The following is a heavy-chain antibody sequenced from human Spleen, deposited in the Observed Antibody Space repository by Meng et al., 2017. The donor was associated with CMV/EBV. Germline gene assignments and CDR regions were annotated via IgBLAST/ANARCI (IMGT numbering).Heavy chain of an antibody. J-gene: IGHJ4*02. CDR3: ARVLGLGNIDY. Sequence: QVPVQEWGAGLLEPCAPLSLPCAVYGGAFSCYFWSWIRQPPGKGLEWIGEINQSGSTNYNPSLKSRVTISVDTSKNQFSLKLSSVTAADTAVYYCARVLGLGNIDYWGQGTLVTVSS. CDR2: INQSGST. CDR1: GGAFSCYF. D-gene: IGHD7-27*01. V-gene: IGHV4-34*01.